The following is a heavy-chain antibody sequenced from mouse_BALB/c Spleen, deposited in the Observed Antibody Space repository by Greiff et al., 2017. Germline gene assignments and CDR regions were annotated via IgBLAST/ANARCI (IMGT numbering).Heavy chain of an antibody. CDR1: GFTFSDYG. V-gene: IGHV5-15*02. J-gene: IGHJ1*01. D-gene: IGHD1-1*01. CDR3: ARGGGSSYSWYFDV. CDR2: ISNLAYSI. Sequence: EVKVVESGGGLVQPGGSRKLSCAASGFTFSDYGMAWVRQAPGKGPEWVAFISNLAYSIYYADTVTGRFTISRENAKNTLYLEMSSLRSEDTAMYYCARGGGSSYSWYFDVWGAGTTVTVSS.